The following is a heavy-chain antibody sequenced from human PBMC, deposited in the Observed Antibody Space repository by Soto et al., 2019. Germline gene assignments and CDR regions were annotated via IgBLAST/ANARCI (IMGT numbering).Heavy chain of an antibody. CDR3: ARNLPETPLGY. CDR1: GVTLSKNW. CDR2: IYSGGTT. D-gene: IGHD2-15*01. J-gene: IGHJ4*02. Sequence: GSLRLSRAASGVTLSKNWIAWVRQAPGKGLELVSLIYSGGTTHYADSVKGRFTIYRDGSKNMVYLQMNGLRVEGTAVYYCARNLPETPLGYWGQGTLVTVYS. V-gene: IGHV3-66*01.